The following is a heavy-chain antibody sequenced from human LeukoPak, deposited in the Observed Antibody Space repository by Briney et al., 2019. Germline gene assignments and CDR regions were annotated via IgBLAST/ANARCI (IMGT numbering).Heavy chain of an antibody. CDR2: IYYSGST. V-gene: IGHV4-39*07. Sequence: SETLSLTCTVSGGSISSSSYYWGWIRQPPGKGLEWIGNIYYSGSTYYNPSLKSRVTISVDTSKNQFSLKLSSVTAADTAVYYCARVSGDYGDLFFDYWGQGTLVTVSS. D-gene: IGHD4-17*01. CDR1: GGSISSSSYY. CDR3: ARVSGDYGDLFFDY. J-gene: IGHJ4*02.